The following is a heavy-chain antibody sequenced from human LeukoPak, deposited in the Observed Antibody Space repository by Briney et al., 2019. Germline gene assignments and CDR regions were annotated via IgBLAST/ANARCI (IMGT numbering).Heavy chain of an antibody. D-gene: IGHD6-19*01. V-gene: IGHV3-23*01. CDR3: ASAPSAFSSGWYGD. CDR2: ISGVGGST. Sequence: AGGSLRLSCGASGFTFSTYAMTWVRQAPGKGLEWVSTISGVGGSTYYADSVKGRFTISRDNSKNTLYLHINSLRPEDTAVYFCASAPSAFSSGWYGDWGQGTLVTVSS. CDR1: GFTFSTYA. J-gene: IGHJ4*02.